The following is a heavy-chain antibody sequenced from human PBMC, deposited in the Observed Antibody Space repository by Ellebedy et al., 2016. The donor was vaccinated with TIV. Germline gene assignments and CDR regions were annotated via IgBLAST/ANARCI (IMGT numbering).Heavy chain of an antibody. D-gene: IGHD5-12*01. CDR3: GRNERAVATHRGAFDL. V-gene: IGHV4-39*01. Sequence: MPSETLSLTCTFSTGSIRSDRHWWGWIRQAPGQGLEWIASIHYSGTSHYNPSLKGRVTISVDTSKNQFSLKLTSVTAADTAVYYCGRNERAVATHRGAFDLWGQGTMVTVSS. CDR2: IHYSGTS. CDR1: TGSIRSDRHW. J-gene: IGHJ3*01.